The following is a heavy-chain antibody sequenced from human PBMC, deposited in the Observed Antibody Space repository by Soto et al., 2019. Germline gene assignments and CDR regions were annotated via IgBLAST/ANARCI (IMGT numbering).Heavy chain of an antibody. Sequence: QVQLVQSGAEVKKPGSSVKVSCKASGGTFSSYAISWVRQAPGQGLEWMGGIIPIFGTANYAQKFQGRVTITADKSTSTAYMELSSLRSEDTAVYYCAKDILWWTQKPRLDCSGGSCSSQSALDIWGQGTMVTVSS. CDR1: GGTFSSYA. D-gene: IGHD2-15*01. CDR3: AKDILWWTQKPRLDCSGGSCSSQSALDI. CDR2: IIPIFGTA. J-gene: IGHJ3*02. V-gene: IGHV1-69*06.